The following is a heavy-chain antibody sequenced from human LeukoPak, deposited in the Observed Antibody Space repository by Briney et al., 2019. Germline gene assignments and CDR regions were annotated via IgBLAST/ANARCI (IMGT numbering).Heavy chain of an antibody. J-gene: IGHJ3*02. Sequence: SETLSLTCTVSGDSISSYYWSWIRQPPGKGLEWIGYIYYSGSTNYNPSLKSRVTISVDTSKNQFSLKLSSVTAADTAVYYCARGSSSDAFDIWGQGTMVTVSS. CDR1: GDSISSYY. CDR2: IYYSGST. CDR3: ARGSSSDAFDI. V-gene: IGHV4-59*01. D-gene: IGHD6-6*01.